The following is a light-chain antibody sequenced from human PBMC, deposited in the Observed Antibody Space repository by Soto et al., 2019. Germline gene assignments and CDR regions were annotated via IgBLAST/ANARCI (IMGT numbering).Light chain of an antibody. Sequence: QAVVTQPPSVSGAPGQRVTISCTGSSSNTGAGYDVHWYQQLPGTAPKLLIYGNSNRPSGVPDRFSGSKSGTSASLAITGLQAGDEADYYCQSYDSSLSVVVFGGGTKVTVL. CDR2: GNS. CDR1: SSNTGAGYD. CDR3: QSYDSSLSVVV. J-gene: IGLJ2*01. V-gene: IGLV1-40*01.